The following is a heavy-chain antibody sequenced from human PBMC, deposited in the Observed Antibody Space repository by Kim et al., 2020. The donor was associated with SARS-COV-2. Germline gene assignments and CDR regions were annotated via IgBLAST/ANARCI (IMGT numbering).Heavy chain of an antibody. CDR1: GGSISSYY. D-gene: IGHD2-8*01. CDR3: ARGIGVYAMGADY. Sequence: SETLSLTCTVSGGSISSYYWSWIRQPPGKGLEWIGYIYYSGSTNYNPSLKSRVTISVDTSKNQFSLKLSSVTAADTAVYYCARGIGVYAMGADYWGQGTLVTVSS. V-gene: IGHV4-59*01. CDR2: IYYSGST. J-gene: IGHJ4*02.